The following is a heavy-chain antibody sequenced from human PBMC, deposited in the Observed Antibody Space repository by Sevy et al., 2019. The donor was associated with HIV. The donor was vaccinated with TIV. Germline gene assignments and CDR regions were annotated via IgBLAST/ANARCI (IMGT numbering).Heavy chain of an antibody. V-gene: IGHV3-21*01. D-gene: IGHD3-22*01. J-gene: IGHJ4*02. CDR1: GFTFSSYS. Sequence: GGSLRLSCAASGFTFSSYSMNWVRQAPGKGLEWVSSISSSSSYIYYAHSVKGRFTISRDNAKNSLYLQMNSLRAEDTAVYYCAREGNYYDSSGCYFDYWGQGTLVTVSS. CDR2: ISSSSSYI. CDR3: AREGNYYDSSGCYFDY.